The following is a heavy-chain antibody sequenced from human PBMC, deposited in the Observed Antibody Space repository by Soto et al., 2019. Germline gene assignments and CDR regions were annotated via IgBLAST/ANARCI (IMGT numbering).Heavy chain of an antibody. CDR2: INHSGST. CDR3: AKAIAVAGTQATLFDY. D-gene: IGHD6-19*01. Sequence: SETLSLTCAVYGGSFSGYYWSWIRQPPGKGLEWTGEINHSGSTNYIPSLKSRVTISVDTSKNQFSLKLSSVTAADTAVYYCAKAIAVAGTQATLFDYWGQGTLVTVSS. J-gene: IGHJ4*02. CDR1: GGSFSGYY. V-gene: IGHV4-34*01.